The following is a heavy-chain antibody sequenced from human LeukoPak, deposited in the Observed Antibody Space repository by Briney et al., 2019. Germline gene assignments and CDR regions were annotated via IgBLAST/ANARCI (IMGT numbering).Heavy chain of an antibody. CDR3: ARGISARIAVGRSVSWFDP. D-gene: IGHD6-19*01. V-gene: IGHV4-4*02. CDR2: IYHSGST. Sequence: PSGTLSLTCAVSGGSISSSNWWSWVRQPPGKGLEWIGEIYHSGSTNYNPSRKSRVTISVDKSKNQFSLKLSSVTAADTAVYYCARGISARIAVGRSVSWFDPWGQGTLVTVSS. CDR1: GGSISSSNW. J-gene: IGHJ5*02.